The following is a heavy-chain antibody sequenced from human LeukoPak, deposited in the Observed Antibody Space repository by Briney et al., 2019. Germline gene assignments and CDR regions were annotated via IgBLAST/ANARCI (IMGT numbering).Heavy chain of an antibody. D-gene: IGHD3-16*01. CDR2: ISYDGSDK. CDR1: GFTFSSYN. V-gene: IGHV3-30*03. CDR3: ARVRSNDYHVIDY. Sequence: GGSLRLSCAASGFTFSSYNMHWVRQAPGKGLEWVAVISYDGSDKSYADSVQGRFTISRDNSKNTLYLQMNSLRSEDTAVYYCARVRSNDYHVIDYWGQGTLVTVSS. J-gene: IGHJ4*02.